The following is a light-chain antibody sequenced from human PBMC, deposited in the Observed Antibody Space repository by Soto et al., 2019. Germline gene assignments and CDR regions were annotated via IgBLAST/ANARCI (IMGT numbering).Light chain of an antibody. CDR3: CSYAGSFTFDV. CDR1: SSDVGGYNY. V-gene: IGLV2-11*01. Sequence: QSALTQPRSVSGSPGQSVTISCTGTSSDVGGYNYVSWYQQFPGKAPKLIIYEGSRRPSGVSNRFSGSKSGNTASLTISGLQAEDEADYYCCSYAGSFTFDVFGGGTKLTVL. CDR2: EGS. J-gene: IGLJ2*01.